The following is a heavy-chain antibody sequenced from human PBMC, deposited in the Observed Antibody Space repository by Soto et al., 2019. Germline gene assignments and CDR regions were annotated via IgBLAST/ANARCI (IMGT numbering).Heavy chain of an antibody. CDR3: ARDQKGYYGSGSYYTAEYGMDV. V-gene: IGHV4-31*03. Sequence: PAETLSLTCTVSVGSISCGGYYWSWIRQHPGKGPDSTGYVYYSGSTYYNPSLKSRVTISVDTSKNQFSLKPSSVTAADTAVYYCARDQKGYYGSGSYYTAEYGMDVWGQGTTVTVSS. D-gene: IGHD3-10*01. CDR1: VGSISCGGYY. J-gene: IGHJ6*02. CDR2: VYYSGST.